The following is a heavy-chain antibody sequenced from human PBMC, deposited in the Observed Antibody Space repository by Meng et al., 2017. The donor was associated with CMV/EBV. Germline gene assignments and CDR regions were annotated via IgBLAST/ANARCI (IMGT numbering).Heavy chain of an antibody. CDR3: TTDPTFTYYDFWSGYYTDY. Sequence: GESLKISRAASGFTLSNAWMSRVRQAPGKGPEWVGRIKSKTDGGTTDYAAPVKGRFTISRDDSKNTLYLQMNSLKTEDTAVYYCTTDPTFTYYDFWSGYYTDYWGQGTLVTVSS. CDR1: GFTLSNAW. V-gene: IGHV3-15*01. J-gene: IGHJ4*02. CDR2: IKSKTDGGTT. D-gene: IGHD3-3*01.